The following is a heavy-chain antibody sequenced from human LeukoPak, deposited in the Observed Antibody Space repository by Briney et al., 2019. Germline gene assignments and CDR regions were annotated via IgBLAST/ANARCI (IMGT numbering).Heavy chain of an antibody. Sequence: GSLRLSCAASGFTFSSYSMNWVRQAPGKGLEWIGEINHSGSTNYNPSLKSRVTISIDTSQNHLSLKLNSVTAADTAVYYCARGYCSSTSCPDFDLWGRGTLVTVSS. V-gene: IGHV4-34*01. CDR1: GFTFSSYS. CDR2: INHSGST. D-gene: IGHD2-2*01. CDR3: ARGYCSSTSCPDFDL. J-gene: IGHJ2*01.